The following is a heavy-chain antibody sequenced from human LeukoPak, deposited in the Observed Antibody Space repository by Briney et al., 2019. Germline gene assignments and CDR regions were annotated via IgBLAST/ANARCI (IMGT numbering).Heavy chain of an antibody. CDR2: IYYSGNT. Sequence: SETLSLTCTVSGGSISSYYWSWIRQPPGKGLEWIGSIYYSGNTYYNASLKSQVSISIDTSKNQFSLRLTSATAAGTAVYYCARQTGSGLFILPGGQGTLVTVSS. CDR3: ARQTGSGLFILP. D-gene: IGHD3/OR15-3a*01. CDR1: GGSISSYY. J-gene: IGHJ4*02. V-gene: IGHV4-39*01.